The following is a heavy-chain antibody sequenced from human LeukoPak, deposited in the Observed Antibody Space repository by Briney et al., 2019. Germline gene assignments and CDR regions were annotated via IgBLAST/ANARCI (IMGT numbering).Heavy chain of an antibody. D-gene: IGHD4-23*01. CDR1: GGSISSYY. CDR2: IYYSGST. CDR3: ARSYGGNSRTFDY. V-gene: IGHV4-59*01. Sequence: SETLSLTCTVSGGSISSYYWSWIRQPPGKGLEWIGYIYYSGSTNYNPSLKSRVTVSVDTSKNQFSLKLSSVTAADTAVYYCARSYGGNSRTFDYWGQGTLVTVSS. J-gene: IGHJ4*02.